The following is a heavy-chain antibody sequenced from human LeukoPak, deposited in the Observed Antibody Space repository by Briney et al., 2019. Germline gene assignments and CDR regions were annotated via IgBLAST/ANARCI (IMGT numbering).Heavy chain of an antibody. CDR3: ARDQKYFARQKYYYGMDV. CDR1: GFTFSSYW. J-gene: IGHJ6*02. Sequence: AGGSLRLSCAASGFTFSSYWMSWVRQAPGKGLEWVANIKQDGSEKYYVDSVKGRFTISRDNAKNSLYLQMNSLRAEDTAVYYCARDQKYFARQKYYYGMDVWGQGTTVTVSS. D-gene: IGHD2/OR15-2a*01. CDR2: IKQDGSEK. V-gene: IGHV3-7*04.